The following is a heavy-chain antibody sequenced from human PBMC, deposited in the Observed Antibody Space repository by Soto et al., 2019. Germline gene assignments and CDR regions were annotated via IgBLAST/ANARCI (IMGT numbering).Heavy chain of an antibody. V-gene: IGHV4-4*02. Sequence: QVELQESGPGLVKPSGTLSLTCAVSGGSISSSYWWSWVRQPPGKGLEWIGEIYHSGSANYHPSLKSPCTISVDNAKNQFYLKQSSVTAADTAVYYCAQYIAASGTSYFDYWGQGTLVTVSS. J-gene: IGHJ4*02. D-gene: IGHD6-13*01. CDR1: GGSISSSYW. CDR2: IYHSGSA. CDR3: AQYIAASGTSYFDY.